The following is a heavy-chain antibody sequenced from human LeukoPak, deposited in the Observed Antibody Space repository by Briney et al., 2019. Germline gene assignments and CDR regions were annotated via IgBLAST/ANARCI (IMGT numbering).Heavy chain of an antibody. D-gene: IGHD3-3*01. Sequence: PGGSLRLSCAASGFTFSSYAMSGVRQAQGKGMEWVSAISGSGGSTYCADSVKGLFTISRDNSKNTLYLQMNSLRAEDTAVYYCAKDSDYDFWSGPVDYWGQGTLVTVSS. CDR1: GFTFSSYA. J-gene: IGHJ4*02. CDR3: AKDSDYDFWSGPVDY. V-gene: IGHV3-23*01. CDR2: ISGSGGST.